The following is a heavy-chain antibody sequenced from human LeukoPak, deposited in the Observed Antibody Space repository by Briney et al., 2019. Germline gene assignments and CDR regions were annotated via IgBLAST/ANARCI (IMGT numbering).Heavy chain of an antibody. CDR1: GFTFSSNT. CDR3: ARKVAGYYAMDV. D-gene: IGHD6-19*01. J-gene: IGHJ6*02. CDR2: ISGSGGST. V-gene: IGHV3-23*01. Sequence: PAGTLTLTCAASGFTFSSNTMSWVRHAPGKELQWVSAISGSGGSTYYADSVKGRFTISRDNSKNTLYLQMNSLRAEDTALYYCARKVAGYYAMDVWGQGTTVTVSS.